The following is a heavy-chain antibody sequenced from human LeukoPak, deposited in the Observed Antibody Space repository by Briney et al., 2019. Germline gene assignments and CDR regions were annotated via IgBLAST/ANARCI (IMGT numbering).Heavy chain of an antibody. V-gene: IGHV3-23*01. CDR1: GFTFNNYV. J-gene: IGHJ6*02. D-gene: IGHD6-13*01. CDR3: AKAASSSWPSYYYGMDV. Sequence: GGSLRLSCSASGFTFNNYVMSWVRQAPGKGLEWVSSISGSGGSTNYADSVKGRFTLSRDNSKNTLYLQMNGLGAEDTAVYYCAKAASSSWPSYYYGMDVWGQGTTVTVSS. CDR2: ISGSGGST.